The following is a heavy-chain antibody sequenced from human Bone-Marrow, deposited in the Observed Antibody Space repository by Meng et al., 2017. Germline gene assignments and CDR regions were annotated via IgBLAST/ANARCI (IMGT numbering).Heavy chain of an antibody. D-gene: IGHD3-10*01. CDR2: IIPIFGTA. V-gene: IGHV1-69*05. Sequence: SVKVSCKASGGTFSSYAISWVRQAPGQGLEWMGGIIPIFGTANYAQKFQGRVTITTDESTSTAYMELSSLRSEDTAVYYCARATYGSGSYYNALYYYYYYGMDVWGQGTTVTVSS. CDR3: ARATYGSGSYYNALYYYYYYGMDV. CDR1: GGTFSSYA. J-gene: IGHJ6*02.